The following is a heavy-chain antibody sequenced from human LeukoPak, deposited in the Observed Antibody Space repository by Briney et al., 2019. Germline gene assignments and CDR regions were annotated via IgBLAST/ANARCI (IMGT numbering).Heavy chain of an antibody. J-gene: IGHJ6*03. V-gene: IGHV1-69*05. D-gene: IGHD6-6*01. CDR2: IISIFGTA. Sequence: SVTVSCKASGGTFSSYAISWVRQAPGQGLEWMGGIISIFGTANYAQKFQGRVTITTDESTSTAYMELSSLRSEDTAVYYCAIGYSSSSVYDYYYYMDVWGKGTTVTVSS. CDR3: AIGYSSSSVYDYYYYMDV. CDR1: GGTFSSYA.